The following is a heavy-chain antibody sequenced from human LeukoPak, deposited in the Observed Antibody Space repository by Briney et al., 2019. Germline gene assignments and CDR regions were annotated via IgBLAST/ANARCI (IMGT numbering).Heavy chain of an antibody. Sequence: GGSLRLSCAASGFTFSSYSMNWVRQAPGKGLEWVSYISSSSSTIYYADSVKGRFTISRDNAKNSLYLQMNSLRAEDTAVYYCAKTGGIAVAGRLDWGQGTLVTVSS. CDR1: GFTFSSYS. V-gene: IGHV3-48*01. CDR2: ISSSSSTI. J-gene: IGHJ4*02. D-gene: IGHD6-19*01. CDR3: AKTGGIAVAGRLD.